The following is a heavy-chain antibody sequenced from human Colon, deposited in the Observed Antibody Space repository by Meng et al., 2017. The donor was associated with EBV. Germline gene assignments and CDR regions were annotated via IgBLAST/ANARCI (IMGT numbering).Heavy chain of an antibody. CDR3: ARGEPVPGHFLKS. Sequence: QVQLQQWGAGLLKPSETLSLTCAVYGGSLSGCSWSSIRQPPGKGLEWIGEIKHNGSTNYNPSLKSRVTISLDTSKNQFSLKLSSVTAADTAVYFCARGEPVPGHFLKSWGQGTLVTVSS. CDR1: GGSLSGCS. CDR2: IKHNGST. D-gene: IGHD6-19*01. J-gene: IGHJ5*02. V-gene: IGHV4-34*01.